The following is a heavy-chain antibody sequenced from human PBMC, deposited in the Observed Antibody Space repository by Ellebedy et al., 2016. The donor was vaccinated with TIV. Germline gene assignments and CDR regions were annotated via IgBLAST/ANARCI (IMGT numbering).Heavy chain of an antibody. Sequence: MPSETLSLTCTVSGGSISSYCWSWIRQPPGKGLEWIGYIYYSGNTNYNPSLKSRVTISVDTSKTQFSLKLSSVTAADTAVYYCARLDCSGGSCSWGNWFDPWGQGTLVTVSS. CDR2: IYYSGNT. D-gene: IGHD2-15*01. CDR3: ARLDCSGGSCSWGNWFDP. J-gene: IGHJ5*02. V-gene: IGHV4-59*08. CDR1: GGSISSYC.